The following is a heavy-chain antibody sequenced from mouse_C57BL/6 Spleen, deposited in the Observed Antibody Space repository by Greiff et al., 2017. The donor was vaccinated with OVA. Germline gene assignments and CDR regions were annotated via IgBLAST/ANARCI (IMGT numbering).Heavy chain of an antibody. V-gene: IGHV1-9*01. Sequence: VQLQQSGAELMKPGASVKLSCKATGYTFTGYWIEWVKQRPGHGLEWIGEILPGSGSTNYNAKFKGKATFTADTSSNTAYMQLSSLTTEDSAIYYCARRALDYWGQGTTLTVSS. CDR2: ILPGSGST. J-gene: IGHJ2*01. CDR1: GYTFTGYW. D-gene: IGHD3-3*01. CDR3: ARRALDY.